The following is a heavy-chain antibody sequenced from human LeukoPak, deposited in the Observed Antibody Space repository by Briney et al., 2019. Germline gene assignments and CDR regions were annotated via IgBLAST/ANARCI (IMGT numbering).Heavy chain of an antibody. CDR3: ATAYCSGGSCQPDAFDI. CDR2: INHSGST. CDR1: GGSFSGYY. J-gene: IGHJ3*02. D-gene: IGHD2-15*01. V-gene: IGHV4-34*01. Sequence: TSETLSLTCAVYGGSFSGYYWSWIRQPPGKGLEWIGEINHSGSTNYNPSLKGRVTISVDTSKNQFSLKLSSVTAADTAVYYCATAYCSGGSCQPDAFDIWGQGTMVTVSS.